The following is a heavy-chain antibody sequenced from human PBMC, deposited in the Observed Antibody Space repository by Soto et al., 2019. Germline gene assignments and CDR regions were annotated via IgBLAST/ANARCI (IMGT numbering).Heavy chain of an antibody. V-gene: IGHV4-39*07. J-gene: IGHJ4*02. D-gene: IGHD6-19*01. CDR2: INHSGST. Sequence: SETLSLTCTVSGGSISSGDYYWSWIRQPPGKGLEWIGEINHSGSTNYNPSLKSRVTISVDTSKNQFSLKLTSVTAADTAVYYCARGSSGGRGLDYWGQGTLVTVSS. CDR1: GGSISSGDYY. CDR3: ARGSSGGRGLDY.